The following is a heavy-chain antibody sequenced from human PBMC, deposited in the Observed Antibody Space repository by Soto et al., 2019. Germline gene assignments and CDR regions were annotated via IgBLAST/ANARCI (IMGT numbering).Heavy chain of an antibody. CDR3: ARLGYCSSTSCYTYYYYGMDV. J-gene: IGHJ6*02. Sequence: SETLSLTCAVYGGSFSGYYWSWIRQPPGKGLEWIGEINHSGSTNYNPSLKSRVTISVDTSKNQFSLKLSSVTAADTAVYYCARLGYCSSTSCYTYYYYGMDVWGQGTTVTVS. CDR2: INHSGST. CDR1: GGSFSGYY. D-gene: IGHD2-2*01. V-gene: IGHV4-34*01.